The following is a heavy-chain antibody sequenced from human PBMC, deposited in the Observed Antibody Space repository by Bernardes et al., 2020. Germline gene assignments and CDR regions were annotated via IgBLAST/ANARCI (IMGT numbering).Heavy chain of an antibody. CDR1: GLTFSRYW. V-gene: IGHV3-7*01. Sequence: AGSLRLSCAASGLTFSRYWMSWVRQAPGKGLEWVANIKQDGSQKNYVDSVRGRFTISRDNAKNSLDLQMNSLRAEDTAVYYCASHQKGYCSGGRCDWGYWGQGTLVTVSS. J-gene: IGHJ4*02. CDR3: ASHQKGYCSGGRCDWGY. D-gene: IGHD2-15*01. CDR2: IKQDGSQK.